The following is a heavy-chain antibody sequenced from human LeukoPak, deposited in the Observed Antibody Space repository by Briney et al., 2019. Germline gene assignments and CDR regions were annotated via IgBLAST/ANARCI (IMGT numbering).Heavy chain of an antibody. J-gene: IGHJ6*04. V-gene: IGHV3-33*08. D-gene: IGHD6-6*01. CDR2: IWYDGSNK. CDR3: ARAESSSPLDV. Sequence: PGGSLRLSCAASGFTFSSYAMHWVRQAPGKGLEWVAVIWYDGSNKYYADSVKGRFTISRDNSKNTLYLQMNSLRAEDTAVYYCARAESSSPLDVWGKGTTVTVSS. CDR1: GFTFSSYA.